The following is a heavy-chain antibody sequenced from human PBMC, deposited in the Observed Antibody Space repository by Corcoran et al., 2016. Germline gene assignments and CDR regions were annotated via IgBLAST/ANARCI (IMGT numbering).Heavy chain of an antibody. D-gene: IGHD3-22*01. J-gene: IGHJ4*02. CDR1: GFTFSSYG. CDR2: ISYDGSNK. Sequence: QVQLVESGGGVVQPGRSLRLSCAASGFTFSSYGMHWVRQAPGKGLEWVAVISYDGSNKYYADSVKGRFTISRDNSKNTLYLQMNRLTAEDTAVYYCAKERDYYDSSGYLRRYYFDYWGQGTLVTVSS. CDR3: AKERDYYDSSGYLRRYYFDY. V-gene: IGHV3-30*18.